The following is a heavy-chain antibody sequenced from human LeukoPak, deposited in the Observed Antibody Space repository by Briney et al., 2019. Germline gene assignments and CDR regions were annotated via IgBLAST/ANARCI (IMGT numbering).Heavy chain of an antibody. CDR2: IYYSGST. CDR3: ARRGGGY. Sequence: SETLSLTCTVSGGSISSSSYYWGWIRQPPGKGLEWIGSIYYSGSTYYNPSLKSRVTISVDTSKNQFSLKLSSVTAADTAVYYCARRGGGYWGQGTLVTVSS. V-gene: IGHV4-39*01. J-gene: IGHJ4*02. CDR1: GGSISSSSYY. D-gene: IGHD3-10*01.